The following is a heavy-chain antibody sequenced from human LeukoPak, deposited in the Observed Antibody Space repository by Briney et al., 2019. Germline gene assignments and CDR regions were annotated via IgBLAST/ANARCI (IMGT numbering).Heavy chain of an antibody. CDR3: ARRRDYSDYSDAFDI. J-gene: IGHJ3*02. D-gene: IGHD4-11*01. CDR1: GYRFTNYW. V-gene: IGHV5-51*01. Sequence: GESLKISCKGSGYRFTNYWIGWVRQMPGKGLEWMGIIYPGDSDTRKSPSFRGQVTISADKSISTAYLQWSSLSASDTAIYYCARRRDYSDYSDAFDIWGQGTMVTVSS. CDR2: IYPGDSDT.